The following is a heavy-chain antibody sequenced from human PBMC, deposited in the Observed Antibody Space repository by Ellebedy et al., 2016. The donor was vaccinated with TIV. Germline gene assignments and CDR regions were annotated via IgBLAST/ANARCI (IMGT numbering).Heavy chain of an antibody. V-gene: IGHV3-30*19. CDR1: GFTFSSYG. CDR2: IWYDGSNK. D-gene: IGHD3-3*01. Sequence: GESLKISXAASGFTFSSYGMHWVRQAPGKGLEWVAVIWYDGSNKYYADSVKGRFTISRDNSKNTLYLQMNSLRAEDTAVYYCAREKKTERFLEWLPANYYYYYGMDVWGQGTTVTVSS. CDR3: AREKKTERFLEWLPANYYYYYGMDV. J-gene: IGHJ6*02.